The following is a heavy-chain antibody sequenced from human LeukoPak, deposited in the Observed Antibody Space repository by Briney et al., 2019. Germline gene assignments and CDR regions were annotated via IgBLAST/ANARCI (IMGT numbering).Heavy chain of an antibody. CDR3: ARDGYAKFDY. D-gene: IGHD5-18*01. CDR1: GFNFRSYS. Sequence: GGSLSLSCAASGFNFRSYSMNWVRQAPGKGLEWVSYISSSTINIYYADSVKGRFTISRDDAKNSLYLQMNSLRDEDTAVYYCARDGYAKFDYWGQGTLVTVSS. J-gene: IGHJ4*02. CDR2: ISSSTINI. V-gene: IGHV3-48*02.